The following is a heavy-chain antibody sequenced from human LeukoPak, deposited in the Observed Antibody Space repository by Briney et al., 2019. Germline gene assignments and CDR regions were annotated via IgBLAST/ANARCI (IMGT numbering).Heavy chain of an antibody. CDR3: AKDRTHYSYNPDDAFDI. Sequence: GGSLRLSCAASGFTFSTSGMHWVRQAPGKGLEWVAFIRYDGSTKSYADSVKGRFTISRDNSKNTLFLQMNSLRVEDTAVYYCAKDRTHYSYNPDDAFDIWGQGTMVTVSS. V-gene: IGHV3-30*02. CDR2: IRYDGSTK. J-gene: IGHJ3*02. D-gene: IGHD2-2*02. CDR1: GFTFSTSG.